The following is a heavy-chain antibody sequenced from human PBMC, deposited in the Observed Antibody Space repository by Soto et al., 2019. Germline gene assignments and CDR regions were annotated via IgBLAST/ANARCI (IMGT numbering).Heavy chain of an antibody. CDR2: IYYSGST. CDR1: GGSISSSSYY. CDR3: ASPTVTTSHFDY. Sequence: QLQLQESGPGLVKPSETLSLTCTVSGGSISSSSYYWGWIRQPPGKGLEWIGSIYYSGSTYYNPSLKSRVTISVDTSKNQFSLKLSSVTAADTAVYYCASPTVTTSHFDYWGQGTLDTVSS. V-gene: IGHV4-39*01. J-gene: IGHJ4*02. D-gene: IGHD4-17*01.